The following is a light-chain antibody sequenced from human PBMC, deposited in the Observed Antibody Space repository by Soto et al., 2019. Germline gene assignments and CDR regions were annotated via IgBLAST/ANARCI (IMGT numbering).Light chain of an antibody. CDR3: QQRSNWPGVT. CDR1: QSVSSY. V-gene: IGKV3-11*01. Sequence: EIVLTQSPATLSLSPGERATLSCRASQSVSSYLAWYQQKPGQAPRLLIYDASNRATGIPARFSGSGSGTDFTLTISRLEPEDLAVYYCQQRSNWPGVTFGPGTKVAIK. CDR2: DAS. J-gene: IGKJ3*01.